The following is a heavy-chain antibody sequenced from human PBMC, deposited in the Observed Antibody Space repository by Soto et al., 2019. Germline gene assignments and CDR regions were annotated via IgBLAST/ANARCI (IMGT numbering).Heavy chain of an antibody. D-gene: IGHD2-15*01. J-gene: IGHJ4*02. V-gene: IGHV3-30-3*01. CDR1: GFPFSNHA. CDR3: ARDPGVGYCSGGSCYVPDF. Sequence: GGSLRLSCAATGFPFSNHAMHWVRQAPGKGLEWVALLSFDGTNEYYADSVKGRFTISRDNTNNMLFLQMNSLRPGDTAVYYCARDPGVGYCSGGSCYVPDFWGQGTLVTVSS. CDR2: LSFDGTNE.